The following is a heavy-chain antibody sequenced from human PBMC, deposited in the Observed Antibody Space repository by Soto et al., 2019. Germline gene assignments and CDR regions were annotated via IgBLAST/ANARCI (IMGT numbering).Heavy chain of an antibody. D-gene: IGHD2-21*02. CDR3: ARNLAYCGGDCSSFDY. CDR1: GGSISSYY. CDR2: IYYSGST. V-gene: IGHV4-59*01. J-gene: IGHJ4*02. Sequence: SETLSLTCTVSGGSISSYYWSWIRQPPGKGLEWIGYIYYSGSTNYNPSLKSRVTISVDTSKNQFSLKLSSVTAADTAVYYCARNLAYCGGDCSSFDYWGQGTLVTGLL.